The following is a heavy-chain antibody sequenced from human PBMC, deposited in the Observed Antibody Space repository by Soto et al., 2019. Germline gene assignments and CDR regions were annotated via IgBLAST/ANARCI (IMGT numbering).Heavy chain of an antibody. D-gene: IGHD3-10*01. CDR3: ARAPGPQSV. CDR2: ISSSGSTI. CDR1: GFTFSDYY. Sequence: GSLRLSCAASGFTFSDYYMSWIRQATGKGLEWVSYISSSGSTIYYADSVKGRFTISRDNAKNTLYLHMTSLRADDTAVYYCARAPGPQSVWGQGTLVTVSS. J-gene: IGHJ4*02. V-gene: IGHV3-11*01.